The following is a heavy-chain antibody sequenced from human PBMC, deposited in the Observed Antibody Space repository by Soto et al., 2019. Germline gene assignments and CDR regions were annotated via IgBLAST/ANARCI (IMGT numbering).Heavy chain of an antibody. CDR2: IVPIYRTA. D-gene: IGHD6-13*01. CDR1: GGTFSSYR. CDR3: ARDSGAKLSSS. Sequence: GDSVQVSCKASGGTFSSYRFNWVRQARGQGLEWLGGIVPIYRTADYAQKFQGRVTITADESTRTVYMELSSLKSQDTALYYGARDSGAKLSSSWGQGTLVTVAS. V-gene: IGHV1-69*13. J-gene: IGHJ4*02.